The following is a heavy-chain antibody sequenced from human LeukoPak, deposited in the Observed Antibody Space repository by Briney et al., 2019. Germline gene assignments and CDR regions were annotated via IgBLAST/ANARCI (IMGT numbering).Heavy chain of an antibody. J-gene: IGHJ4*02. CDR3: AHGTMFQLDY. CDR1: GFSFSSDG. V-gene: IGHV3-23*01. D-gene: IGHD3-10*02. Sequence: GGTLRLSCSASGFSFSSDGMSWVRQAPGKGLEWVSGILGGAGSTYYADSVKGRFTISRDNSKNTLYLQMNSLRAEDTAVYYCAHGTMFQLDYWGQGTLVTVSS. CDR2: ILGGAGST.